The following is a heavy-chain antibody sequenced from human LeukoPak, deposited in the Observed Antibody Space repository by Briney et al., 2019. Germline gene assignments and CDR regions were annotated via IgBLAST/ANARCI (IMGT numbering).Heavy chain of an antibody. V-gene: IGHV3-11*04. CDR3: ARKDYDFWSGYALDY. CDR1: GFTFSDYY. J-gene: IGHJ4*02. Sequence: GGSLRLSCAASGFTFSDYYMSWIRQAPGKGLEWVSYISSSGCNIYYADSVKGRFTISRDNAKNSLYLQMNSLRAEDTAVYYCARKDYDFWSGYALDYWGQGTLVTVSS. D-gene: IGHD3-3*01. CDR2: ISSSGCNI.